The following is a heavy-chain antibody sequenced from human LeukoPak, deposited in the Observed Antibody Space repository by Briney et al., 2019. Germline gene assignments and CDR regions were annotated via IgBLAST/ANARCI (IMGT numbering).Heavy chain of an antibody. J-gene: IGHJ3*02. CDR3: ARDSRSLGLLWFGELRRGAFDI. CDR1: GYTFTSYY. CDR2: INPNSGGT. Sequence: GAPVKVSCKASGYTFTSYYMHWVRQAPGQGLEWMGWINPNSGGTNYAQKFQGRVTMTRDTSISTAYMELSRLRSDDTAVYYCARDSRSLGLLWFGELRRGAFDIWGQGTMVTVSS. D-gene: IGHD3-10*01. V-gene: IGHV1-2*02.